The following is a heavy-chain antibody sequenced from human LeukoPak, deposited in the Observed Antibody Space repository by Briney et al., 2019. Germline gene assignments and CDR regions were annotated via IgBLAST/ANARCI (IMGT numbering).Heavy chain of an antibody. D-gene: IGHD2/OR15-2a*01. CDR1: GFTFSSYA. CDR3: AKDFWPGHYQH. Sequence: GGSLRLSCAASGFTFSSYAMSWVRQAPGKELEWVSAISGSGGSTYYADSVKGRFTISRDNSKNTLYLQMNSLRAEDTAVYYCAKDFWPGHYQHWGQGTLVTVSS. J-gene: IGHJ1*01. V-gene: IGHV3-23*01. CDR2: ISGSGGST.